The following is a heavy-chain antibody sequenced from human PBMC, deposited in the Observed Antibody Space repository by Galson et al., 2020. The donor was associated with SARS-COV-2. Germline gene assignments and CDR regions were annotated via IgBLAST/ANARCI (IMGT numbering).Heavy chain of an antibody. D-gene: IGHD3-22*01. CDR3: ARDDVYYYDSGEYMDV. Sequence: GESLKISCAASGFTFSSYSMNWVRQAPGKGLEWVSSISSSSSYIYYADSVKGRFTISRDNAKNSLYLQMNSLRAEDTAVYYCARDDVYYYDSGEYMDVWGKGTTVTVSS. J-gene: IGHJ6*03. V-gene: IGHV3-21*01. CDR2: ISSSSSYI. CDR1: GFTFSSYS.